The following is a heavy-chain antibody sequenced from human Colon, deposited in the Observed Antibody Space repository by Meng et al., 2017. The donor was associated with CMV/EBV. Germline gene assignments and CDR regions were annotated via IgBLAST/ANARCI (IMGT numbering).Heavy chain of an antibody. J-gene: IGHJ4*02. Sequence: GGSLRLSCAASGFTFTQHPMNWVRQAPGKGREWVSSISYTGSYIDYADSVKGRFTISRDNANNSLYLQMNSLRVEDTAVYYCARAPIAARQGYFDFWGQGALVTVSS. D-gene: IGHD6-6*01. CDR3: ARAPIAARQGYFDF. CDR1: GFTFTQHP. V-gene: IGHV3-21*01. CDR2: ISYTGSYI.